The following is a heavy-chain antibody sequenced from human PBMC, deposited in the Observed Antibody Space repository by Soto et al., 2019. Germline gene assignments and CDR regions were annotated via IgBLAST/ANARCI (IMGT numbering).Heavy chain of an antibody. J-gene: IGHJ6*02. Sequence: QVHLVQSGAEVRKPGSSVKVSCTTSGGTFSSYAVSWVRQVRGQGLQWMGGIIPGFDTTFYAQKFQGRVTITADESTNSAYMELRGLRSEDTAVYYCARDQGLFVHTGMVIDYYGMDVWGPGTTVTVSS. CDR2: IIPGFDTT. V-gene: IGHV1-69*01. CDR3: ARDQGLFVHTGMVIDYYGMDV. D-gene: IGHD5-18*01. CDR1: GGTFSSYA.